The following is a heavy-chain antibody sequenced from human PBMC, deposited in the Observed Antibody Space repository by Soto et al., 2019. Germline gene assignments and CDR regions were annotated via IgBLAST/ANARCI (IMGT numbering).Heavy chain of an antibody. D-gene: IGHD4-17*01. CDR2: IIPIFGTA. Sequence: SVKVSCKASGGTFSSYAISWVRQAPGQGLEWMGGIIPIFGTANYAQKFQGRVTITADKSTSTAYMELSRLRSEDTAVYYCARSRTVIPFGYWGQGTLVTVSS. CDR3: ARSRTVIPFGY. J-gene: IGHJ4*02. V-gene: IGHV1-69*06. CDR1: GGTFSSYA.